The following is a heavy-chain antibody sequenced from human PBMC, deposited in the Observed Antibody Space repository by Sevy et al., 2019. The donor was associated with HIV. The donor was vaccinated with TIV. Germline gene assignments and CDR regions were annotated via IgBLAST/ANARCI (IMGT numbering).Heavy chain of an antibody. Sequence: GGSLRLSCAASGFIFSTHAMHWVRQAPGKGLEWVAVISYEGSETYYADSVKGRFTISRDNSKNTLYLQMNGLRVEDTAVYYCARDGGYSIKWYPLYWGQGTLVTVSS. D-gene: IGHD6-13*01. CDR1: GFIFSTHA. CDR2: ISYEGSET. J-gene: IGHJ4*02. V-gene: IGHV3-30-3*01. CDR3: ARDGGYSIKWYPLY.